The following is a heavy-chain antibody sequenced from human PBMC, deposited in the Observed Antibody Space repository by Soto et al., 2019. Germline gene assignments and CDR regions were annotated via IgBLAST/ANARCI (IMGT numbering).Heavy chain of an antibody. CDR1: GVGFSTYG. CDR3: AKDQLAVAGLNWFDP. CDR2: ISSSGRNT. Sequence: GGSLRLSCAASGVGFSTYGMNWVRQAPGKGLEWVSSISSSGRNTYYADSVKGRFTISRDNSKNTLYLQMNSLRAEDTAVYYCAKDQLAVAGLNWFDPWGQGTLVTVSS. V-gene: IGHV3-23*01. D-gene: IGHD6-19*01. J-gene: IGHJ5*02.